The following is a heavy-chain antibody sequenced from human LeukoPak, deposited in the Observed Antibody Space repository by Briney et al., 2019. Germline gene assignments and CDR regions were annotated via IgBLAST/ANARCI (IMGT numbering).Heavy chain of an antibody. CDR1: GFTFSNYA. CDR2: ISGSGGST. D-gene: IGHD6-19*01. V-gene: IGHV3-23*01. Sequence: GGSLRLSCAASGFTFSNYAMSWVRQAPGKGLEWVSAISGSGGSTYYADSVEGRSTISRDNSKNTLYLQMNSLRAEDTAVYYCAKMRGSSGWTAIRYWGQGTLVTVSS. J-gene: IGHJ4*02. CDR3: AKMRGSSGWTAIRY.